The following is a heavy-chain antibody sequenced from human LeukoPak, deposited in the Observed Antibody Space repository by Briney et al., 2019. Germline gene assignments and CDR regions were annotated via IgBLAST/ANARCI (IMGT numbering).Heavy chain of an antibody. CDR1: GGSFSGYY. CDR3: ARGGCSSTSCYTGGFDY. J-gene: IGHJ4*02. D-gene: IGHD2-2*02. CDR2: INHSGST. Sequence: SETLSLTCAVYGGSFSGYYWSWIRQPPGKGLEWIGEINHSGSTNYNPSLKSRVTISVDTSKNQFSLKLSSVTAADTAVYYGARGGCSSTSCYTGGFDYWGQGTLVTVSS. V-gene: IGHV4-34*01.